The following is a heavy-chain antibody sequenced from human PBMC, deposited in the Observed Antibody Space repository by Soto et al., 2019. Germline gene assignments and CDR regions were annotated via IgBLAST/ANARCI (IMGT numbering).Heavy chain of an antibody. CDR1: GFNFGNDA. V-gene: IGHV3-9*01. J-gene: IGHJ4*02. Sequence: GLLVESGGGLVQPGRSLRLSCAVPGFNFGNDAMHWVRQAPGKVMEWVAATKWNREKVAYAGSVLGRFTIFRDSAKNSLHLQMNGLTTEAKALYYCAEDTFGTPYYIDSWGQGILVTVSS. CDR2: TKWNREKV. D-gene: IGHD3-10*01. CDR3: AEDTFGTPYYIDS.